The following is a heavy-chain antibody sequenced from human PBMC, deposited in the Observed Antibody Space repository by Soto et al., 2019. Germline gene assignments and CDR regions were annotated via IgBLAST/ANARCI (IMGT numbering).Heavy chain of an antibody. CDR1: GGSVNGYY. D-gene: IGHD3-3*01. Sequence: SETLSLTCAVYGGSVNGYYWNWIRQPPGKGLEWIGEINHTGGTHYNPSLKGRVTMSVDTSKNQFSLRLSSVTAADTAIYYCATRITVFGLLIPPFDPWGQGTQVTVPS. J-gene: IGHJ5*02. V-gene: IGHV4-34*01. CDR2: INHTGGT. CDR3: ATRITVFGLLIPPFDP.